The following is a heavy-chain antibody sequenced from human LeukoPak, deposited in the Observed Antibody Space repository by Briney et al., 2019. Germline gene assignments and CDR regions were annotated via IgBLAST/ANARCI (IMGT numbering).Heavy chain of an antibody. J-gene: IGHJ4*02. CDR3: TCRLAAAGQYYFDY. V-gene: IGHV1-8*01. CDR2: MNPNSGNT. D-gene: IGHD6-13*01. CDR1: GYTFTSYD. Sequence: ASVKVSCKASGYTFTSYDINWVRQATGQGLEWMGWMNPNSGNTGYAQKFQGRVTMTRNTSISTAYMELSSLRSEDTAVYYCTCRLAAAGQYYFDYWGQGTLVTVSS.